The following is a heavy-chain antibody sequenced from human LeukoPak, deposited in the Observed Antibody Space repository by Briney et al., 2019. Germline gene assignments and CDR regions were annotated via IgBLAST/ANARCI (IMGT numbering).Heavy chain of an antibody. V-gene: IGHV4-59*11. CDR1: GGPLSSHY. CDR3: ARDPDYDVLAAFDI. J-gene: IGHJ3*02. D-gene: IGHD3-9*01. Sequence: PSETLSLTCTVSGGPLSSHYWNWIRQSPGKGLEWIGDIHSSGKIRYNTSLESRVTMSLDTSKNQFSLKLISVTAADTALYYCARDPDYDVLAAFDIWGQGTLVTVSS. CDR2: IHSSGKI.